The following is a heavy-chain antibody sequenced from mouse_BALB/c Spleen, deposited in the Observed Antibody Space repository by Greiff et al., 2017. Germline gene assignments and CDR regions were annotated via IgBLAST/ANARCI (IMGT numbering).Heavy chain of an antibody. CDR3: ARNYYYGSRGYYFDY. CDR1: GFSLTSYD. Sequence: VKLVESGPGLVQPSQSLSITCTVSGFSLTSYDVHWVRQSPGKGLEWLGVIWSGGSTDYNAAFISRLSISKDNSKSQVFFKMNSLQADDTAIYYCARNYYYGSRGYYFDYWGQGTTLTVSS. D-gene: IGHD1-1*01. CDR2: IWSGGST. V-gene: IGHV2-4-1*01. J-gene: IGHJ2*01.